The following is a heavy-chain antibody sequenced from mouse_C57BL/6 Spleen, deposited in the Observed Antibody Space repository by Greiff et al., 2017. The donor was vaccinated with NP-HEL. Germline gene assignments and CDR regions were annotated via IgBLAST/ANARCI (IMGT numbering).Heavy chain of an antibody. CDR2: IDPETGGT. J-gene: IGHJ3*01. CDR3: TSRSYYALAY. D-gene: IGHD2-1*01. Sequence: VQLQQSGAELVRPGASVTLSCKASGYTFTDYEMHWVKQTPVHGLAWIGTIDPETGGTAYNQKFKGKAILTADKYYSTPYMELRSLTSVDSAVYYCTSRSYYALAYWGQGTLVTVSA. V-gene: IGHV1-15*01. CDR1: GYTFTDYE.